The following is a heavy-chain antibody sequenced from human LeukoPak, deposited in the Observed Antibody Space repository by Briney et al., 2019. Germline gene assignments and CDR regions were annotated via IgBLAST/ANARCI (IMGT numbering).Heavy chain of an antibody. D-gene: IGHD6-19*01. Sequence: SVKVSCKAAGGTFSSYAIDWVRQAPGQGLEWMGGIIPIFGTANYAQKFQGRVTITTDESTSTVYMGLSSLRSEDTAVYYCARVDYLLGSGWDQGAFDIWGHGTMVTVSS. CDR2: IIPIFGTA. CDR3: ARVDYLLGSGWDQGAFDI. CDR1: GGTFSSYA. J-gene: IGHJ3*02. V-gene: IGHV1-69*05.